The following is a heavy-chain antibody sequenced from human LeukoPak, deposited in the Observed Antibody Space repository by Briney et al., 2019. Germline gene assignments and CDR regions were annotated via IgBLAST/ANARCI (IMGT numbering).Heavy chain of an antibody. Sequence: SETLSLTCTVSGGSISSGGYYWSWIRQHPGKGLEWIGYIYYSGSTYYNPSLKSRVTISVDTSKNQFSLKLSSVTAADTAVYYCARVQGMVYANFDYWGQEPWSPSPQ. CDR2: IYYSGST. D-gene: IGHD2-8*01. CDR3: ARVQGMVYANFDY. V-gene: IGHV4-31*03. J-gene: IGHJ4*01. CDR1: GGSISSGGYY.